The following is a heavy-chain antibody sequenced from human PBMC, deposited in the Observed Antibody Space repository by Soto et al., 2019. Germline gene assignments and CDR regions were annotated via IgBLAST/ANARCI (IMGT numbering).Heavy chain of an antibody. D-gene: IGHD2-15*01. V-gene: IGHV4-30-4*01. CDR2: IHYSGST. J-gene: IGHJ2*01. CDR1: GGSISSGDYY. Sequence: QVQLQESGPGLVKPSQTLSLTCTVSGGSISSGDYYWSWIRQPPGKGLEWIGYIHYSGSTYYNPSLKSRTTLSVDTSTNQFSLKLSSVTAADTAMYYCATTVVTVTYWYFDLWGRGTLVTVSS. CDR3: ATTVVTVTYWYFDL.